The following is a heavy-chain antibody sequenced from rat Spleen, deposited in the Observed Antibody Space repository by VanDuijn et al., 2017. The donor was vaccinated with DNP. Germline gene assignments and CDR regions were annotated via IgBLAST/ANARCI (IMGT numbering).Heavy chain of an antibody. CDR1: GFTFSNFG. J-gene: IGHJ2*01. CDR2: ISGSGGST. V-gene: IGHV5-46*01. D-gene: IGHD1-10*01. CDR3: ARHRLYHNLFDY. Sequence: EVQLVESGGGLVQPGRSMKLSCAASGFTFSNFGMTWVRQAPAKGLEWVATISGSGGSTYYRDSVKGRFTISRDNAQNTLDLQMDSLRSEDTATYYCARHRLYHNLFDYWGQGVMVTVSS.